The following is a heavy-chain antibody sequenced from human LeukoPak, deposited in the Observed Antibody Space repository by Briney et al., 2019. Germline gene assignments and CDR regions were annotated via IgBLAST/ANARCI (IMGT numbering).Heavy chain of an antibody. CDR1: GFTFSSYG. D-gene: IGHD3-22*01. CDR2: ISYDGSNK. J-gene: IGHJ3*02. CDR3: ARETYYYDSSGSDAFDI. Sequence: GRSLRLSCAASGFTFSSYGMHWVRQAPGKGLEWVAVISYDGSNKYYADSVKGRFTISRDNSKNTLYLQMNSLRAEDTAVYYCARETYYYDSSGSDAFDIWGQGTMVAVSS. V-gene: IGHV3-30*03.